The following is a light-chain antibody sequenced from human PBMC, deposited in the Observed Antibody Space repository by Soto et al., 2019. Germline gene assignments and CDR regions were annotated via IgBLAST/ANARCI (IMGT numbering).Light chain of an antibody. V-gene: IGKV3-20*01. J-gene: IGKJ4*01. CDR3: QQYGSSPLT. CDR1: QSVSSGY. Sequence: EIVLTQSPGTLSLSPGERATLSCRASQSVSSGYLAWYQQKPGQPPRLLIYGASSRATGIPDRFSGSGSGTDFTLTISRLEPEDFAVYYCQQYGSSPLTFGGGTKVDIK. CDR2: GAS.